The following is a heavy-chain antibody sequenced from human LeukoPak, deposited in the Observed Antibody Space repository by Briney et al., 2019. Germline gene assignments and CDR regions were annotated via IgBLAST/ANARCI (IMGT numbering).Heavy chain of an antibody. CDR2: IYPGDSHT. CDR3: ARLPRTILEVNYFDY. CDR1: GYSFTSYW. D-gene: IGHD3-3*01. J-gene: IGHJ4*02. Sequence: GESLKISCKGSGYSFTSYWITWVRQMPGKGLEWMGIIYPGDSHTRYSPSFQGQVTISADKSISTAYLQWSSLKASDTAMYYCARLPRTILEVNYFDYWGQGTLVTVSS. V-gene: IGHV5-51*01.